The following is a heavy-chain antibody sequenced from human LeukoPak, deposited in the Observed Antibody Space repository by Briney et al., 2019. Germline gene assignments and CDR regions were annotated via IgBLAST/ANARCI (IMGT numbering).Heavy chain of an antibody. CDR3: ARDYGSGINWFDP. Sequence: GGSLRLSCAASGFTVSSNYMSWVRQAPGKGLEWVAVIWYDGSNKYYADSVKGRFTISRDNSKNTLYLQMNSLRAEDTAVYYCARDYGSGINWFDPWGQGTLVTVSS. CDR1: GFTVSSNY. D-gene: IGHD3-10*01. CDR2: IWYDGSNK. J-gene: IGHJ5*02. V-gene: IGHV3-33*08.